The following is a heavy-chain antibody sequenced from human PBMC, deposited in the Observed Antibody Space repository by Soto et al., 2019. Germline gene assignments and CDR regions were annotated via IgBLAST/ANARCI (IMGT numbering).Heavy chain of an antibody. J-gene: IGHJ4*02. CDR1: GYTFTGYY. CDR2: INPNSGST. D-gene: IGHD3-9*01. Sequence: ASVKVSCKASGYTFTGYYIHWVRQAPGQGLEWMGWINPNSGSTKYAQKFQGWVTMTRDTSISTAYMELSSLRSDDTAVYYCGRGYYDILTGRYWGQGTLVTVSS. CDR3: GRGYYDILTGRY. V-gene: IGHV1-2*04.